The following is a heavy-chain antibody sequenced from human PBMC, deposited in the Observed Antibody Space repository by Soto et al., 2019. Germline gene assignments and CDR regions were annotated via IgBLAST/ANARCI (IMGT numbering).Heavy chain of an antibody. V-gene: IGHV3-33*01. CDR1: GFTFSTYG. J-gene: IGHJ4*02. CDR3: ARDLGTFNYGSAYFDY. Sequence: LRLSCAPSGFTFSTYGMHWVRQAPGKGLEWVAVIWYDGSNQYYADSVKGRFTISRDNSKNMLYLQMNSLRAEDTAVYYCARDLGTFNYGSAYFDYWGQGTPVTVSS. CDR2: IWYDGSNQ. D-gene: IGHD3-10*01.